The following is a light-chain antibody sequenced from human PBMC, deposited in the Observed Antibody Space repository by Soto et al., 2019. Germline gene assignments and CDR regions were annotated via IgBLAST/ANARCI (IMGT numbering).Light chain of an antibody. Sequence: EIVLTQSPATLSLSPGERVTLSCRASQSVGRYIAWYQHKPGQAPRLLIYDASNRATGIPARFSGSGSGTDFTLTINSLEPVDFADYYCQQRANWLTFGGGTKVEIK. J-gene: IGKJ4*01. CDR1: QSVGRY. CDR2: DAS. V-gene: IGKV3-11*01. CDR3: QQRANWLT.